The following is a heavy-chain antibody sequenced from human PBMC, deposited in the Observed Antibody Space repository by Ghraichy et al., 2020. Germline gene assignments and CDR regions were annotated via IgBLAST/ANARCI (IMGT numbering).Heavy chain of an antibody. V-gene: IGHV1-24*01. CDR3: AIQQWLEFDY. J-gene: IGHJ4*02. CDR2: FDPEDGET. CDR1: GYTLTELS. D-gene: IGHD6-19*01. Sequence: ASVKVSCKVSGYTLTELSMHWVRQAPGKGLEWMGGFDPEDGETIYAQKFQGRVTMTEDASTDTAYMELSSLRSDDTAVYYCAIQQWLEFDYWGQGTLVTVSS.